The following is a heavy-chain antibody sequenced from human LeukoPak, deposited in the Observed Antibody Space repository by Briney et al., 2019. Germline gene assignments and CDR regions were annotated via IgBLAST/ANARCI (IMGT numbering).Heavy chain of an antibody. CDR2: VNPNSGHT. V-gene: IGHV1-8*01. CDR3: ARGAPGSYCSGGSCPYFDY. CDR1: GYTFTSYD. J-gene: IGHJ4*02. Sequence: ASVKVSCKASGYTFTSYDINWVRQATGQGLEWMGWVNPNSGHTGYAQKFQGRVTMTRNTSISTAYTDLSSLRSEDTAVYYCARGAPGSYCSGGSCPYFDYWGQGTLVSVSS. D-gene: IGHD2-15*01.